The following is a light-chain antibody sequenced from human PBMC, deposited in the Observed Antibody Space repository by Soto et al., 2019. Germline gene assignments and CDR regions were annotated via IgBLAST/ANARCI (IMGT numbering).Light chain of an antibody. Sequence: IRLTQSASTLSGSVGDRVTITCLARQAVXSWLAWYQQKPGKAPKLLXDTASTLKRGGPSRLSGSGSGTEFTLTISSLQPDYFANYYCQQYKSYPWTFGQGTKVDIK. CDR3: QQYKSYPWT. V-gene: IGKV1-5*03. J-gene: IGKJ1*01. CDR1: QAVXSW. CDR2: TAS.